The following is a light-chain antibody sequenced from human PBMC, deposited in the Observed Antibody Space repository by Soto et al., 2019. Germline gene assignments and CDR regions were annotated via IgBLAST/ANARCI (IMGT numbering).Light chain of an antibody. CDR2: EVS. CDR1: SSDVGSYHY. V-gene: IGLV2-14*01. J-gene: IGLJ1*01. Sequence: QSALTQPASVSGSPGQSITISCTGTSSDVGSYHYVSWFQQHPGKAPKLIIFEVSDRPSGVSTRFSGSKSGDTASLTISGLQADDEADYYCSSYTSGRDVYVFGGG. CDR3: SSYTSGRDVYV.